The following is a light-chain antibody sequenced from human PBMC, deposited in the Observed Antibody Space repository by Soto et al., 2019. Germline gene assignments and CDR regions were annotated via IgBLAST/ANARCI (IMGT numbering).Light chain of an antibody. CDR2: GPS. Sequence: ETVLTQSPGTLYLSPGERATLSCRANETVNNNFLAWYGQKPGQAPRLLIHGPSRRASGIPDRFSGSGSGTDFTITISSLEPEDVAVYYCQKYGNFPYTFGPGTKVQIK. CDR3: QKYGNFPYT. CDR1: ETVNNNF. V-gene: IGKV3-20*01. J-gene: IGKJ2*01.